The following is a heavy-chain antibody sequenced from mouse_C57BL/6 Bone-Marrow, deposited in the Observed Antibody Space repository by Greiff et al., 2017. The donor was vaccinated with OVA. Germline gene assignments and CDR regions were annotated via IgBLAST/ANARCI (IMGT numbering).Heavy chain of an antibody. CDR3: ARWDWDGPYYAMDY. CDR1: GYTFTDYN. V-gene: IGHV1-18*01. D-gene: IGHD4-1*01. J-gene: IGHJ4*01. Sequence: VQLQQSGPELVKPGASVKIPCKASGYTFTDYNMDWVKQSHGKSLEWIGDINPNNGGTIYTQKFKGKATLTVDTSSSTAYMGLRSLTSEDTAVYDCARWDWDGPYYAMDYWGQGTSVTVSS. CDR2: INPNNGGT.